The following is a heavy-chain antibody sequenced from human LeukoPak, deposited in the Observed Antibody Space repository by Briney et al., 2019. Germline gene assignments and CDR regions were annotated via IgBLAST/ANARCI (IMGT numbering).Heavy chain of an antibody. CDR1: GFSFTSYG. J-gene: IGHJ4*02. V-gene: IGHV3-48*01. D-gene: IGHD1-26*01. Sequence: GGSLRLSCSASGFSFTSYGMNWVRQAPGSGLKWVAYISAGSSNTFYADSVKGRFTISRDDADNFLHLQMNSLSAEDTAVYYCARSAVQANTPFYFDFWGQGALVTVSS. CDR3: ARSAVQANTPFYFDF. CDR2: ISAGSSNT.